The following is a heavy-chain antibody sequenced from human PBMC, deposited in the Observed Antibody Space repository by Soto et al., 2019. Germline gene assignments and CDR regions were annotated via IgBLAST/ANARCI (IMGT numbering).Heavy chain of an antibody. V-gene: IGHV6-1*01. J-gene: IGHJ6*02. D-gene: IGHD3-3*01. CDR1: GDSVSINSAA. Sequence: SQTLSLTCAISGDSVSINSAAWNWIRQSPSRGLEWLGRTYYRSKWYNDYAVSVKSRITINPDTSKNQFSLQLNSVTPEDTAVYYCARDRGTIFGVVIYYYYYGMDVWGQGTTVTVS. CDR3: ARDRGTIFGVVIYYYYYGMDV. CDR2: TYYRSKWYN.